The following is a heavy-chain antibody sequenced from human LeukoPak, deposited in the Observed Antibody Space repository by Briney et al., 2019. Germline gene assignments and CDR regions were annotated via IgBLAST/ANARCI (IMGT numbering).Heavy chain of an antibody. J-gene: IGHJ4*02. Sequence: SETLSLTCTVSGGSITSYYWSWIRQPPGKGLEWIGCIHYSGSTNYNPSLKSRVTISVDTSKNQFSLKLSSVTAADTAVYYCARVRDRSSYFYDLDYWGQGTLVTVSS. V-gene: IGHV4-59*01. CDR1: GGSITSYY. CDR3: ARVRDRSSYFYDLDY. D-gene: IGHD3-22*01. CDR2: IHYSGST.